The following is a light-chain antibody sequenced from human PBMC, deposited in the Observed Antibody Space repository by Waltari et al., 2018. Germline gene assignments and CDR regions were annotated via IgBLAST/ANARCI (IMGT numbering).Light chain of an antibody. Sequence: QSALTQPASVSGSPGQSITISCIGTSSDVGGYTYVSWYHHYPGKAPKLIIYEDNNRPSGVSNRFSGSKSGNTASLTISGLQPEDEAAYFCDSYTSTSSLPYVFGTGTKVTVL. CDR1: SSDVGGYTY. V-gene: IGLV2-14*01. CDR3: DSYTSTSSLPYV. CDR2: EDN. J-gene: IGLJ1*01.